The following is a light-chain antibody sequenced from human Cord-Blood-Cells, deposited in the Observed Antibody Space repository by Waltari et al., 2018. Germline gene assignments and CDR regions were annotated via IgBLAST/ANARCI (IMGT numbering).Light chain of an antibody. CDR1: QSVLYSSNNKNY. V-gene: IGKV4-1*01. CDR2: WAS. CDR3: QQYYSTPYT. J-gene: IGKJ2*01. Sequence: DIVMTQSPDSLAVSLGERATLNCQSSQSVLYSSNNKNYLALYQQKPGQPPKLLIYWASTRESGVPDRFGGSGSGADFTLTISSLQAEDVAVYYCQQYYSTPYTFGQGTKLEIK.